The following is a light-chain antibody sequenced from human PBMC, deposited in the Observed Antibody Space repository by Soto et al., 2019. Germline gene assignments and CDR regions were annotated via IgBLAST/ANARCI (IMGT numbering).Light chain of an antibody. V-gene: IGKV3-20*01. CDR1: QSVSSSS. CDR2: GAS. Sequence: EIVLTQSPGTLSLSPGQRATLSCRASQSVSSSSLAWYQQRPGQAPRLLIYGASRRDTGIPDRFSGSGSGTDCSLTISRLEPEDFAEDYCQLYGASPTYTFGQGTKLEIK. J-gene: IGKJ2*01. CDR3: QLYGASPTYT.